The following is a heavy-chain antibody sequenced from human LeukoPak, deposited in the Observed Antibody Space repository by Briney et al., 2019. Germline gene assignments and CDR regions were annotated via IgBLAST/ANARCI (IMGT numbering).Heavy chain of an antibody. J-gene: IGHJ6*03. Sequence: GGSLRLSCAASGFTVSSNYMSWVRQAPGKGLEWVSVIYSGGGTYYADSVKGRFTISRDNSKNTLYLQMNSLRAEDTAVYYCALDAHSGSYYYYYYMDVWGKGTTVTVSS. CDR2: IYSGGGT. CDR3: ALDAHSGSYYYYYYMDV. CDR1: GFTVSSNY. V-gene: IGHV3-53*01. D-gene: IGHD1-26*01.